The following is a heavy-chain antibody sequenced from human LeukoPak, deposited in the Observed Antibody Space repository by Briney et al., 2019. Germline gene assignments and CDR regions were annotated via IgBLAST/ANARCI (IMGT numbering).Heavy chain of an antibody. CDR2: IKQDGSEK. Sequence: GGSLRLSCAASGFTSSSYWMSWVRQAPGKGREWVANIKQDGSEKYYVDSVKGRFTISRDNAKNSLYLQMNSLRAEDTAVYYCARVGYMGSSCNYWGQGTLVTVSS. V-gene: IGHV3-7*03. CDR3: ARVGYMGSSCNY. CDR1: GFTSSSYW. D-gene: IGHD6-13*01. J-gene: IGHJ4*02.